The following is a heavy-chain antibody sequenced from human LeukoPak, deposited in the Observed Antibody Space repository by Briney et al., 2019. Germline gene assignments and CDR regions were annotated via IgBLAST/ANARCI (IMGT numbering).Heavy chain of an antibody. CDR1: GFTFSSYA. J-gene: IGHJ4*02. V-gene: IGHV3-23*01. Sequence: GGSLRLSCAASGFTFSSYAVNWVRQAPGKGLEWVSTITGSGGTTYYADSVKGRFTISRDNSKNTLYLQMNSLRAENTAIYYCAKGWGKLDYWGQGTLVTVSS. CDR2: ITGSGGTT. D-gene: IGHD3-16*01. CDR3: AKGWGKLDY.